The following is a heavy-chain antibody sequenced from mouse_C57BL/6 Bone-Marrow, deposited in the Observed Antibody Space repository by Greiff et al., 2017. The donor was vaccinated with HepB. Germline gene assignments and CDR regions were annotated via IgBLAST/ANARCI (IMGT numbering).Heavy chain of an antibody. CDR3: ARDDRAMDY. CDR2: INYDGSST. J-gene: IGHJ4*01. V-gene: IGHV5-16*01. D-gene: IGHD2-14*01. Sequence: EVQVVESEGGLVQPGSSMKLSCTASGFTFSDYYMAWVRQVPEKGLEWVANINYDGSSTYYLDSLKSRFIISRDNAKNILYLQMSSLKSEDTATYYCARDDRAMDYWGQGTSVTVSS. CDR1: GFTFSDYY.